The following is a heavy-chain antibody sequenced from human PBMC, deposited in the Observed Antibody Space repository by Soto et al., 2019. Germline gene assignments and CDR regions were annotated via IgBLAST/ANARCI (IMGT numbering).Heavy chain of an antibody. D-gene: IGHD3-10*01. Sequence: PSETLSLTCTVSGGSISSYYWSWIRQPPGKGLEWIGYIYYSGSTNYNPSLKSRVTLSVDTSKNQFSLKLSSVTAADAAVYYCTRQGFGEVHGLVDVWGQGPTVTVS. CDR3: TRQGFGEVHGLVDV. J-gene: IGHJ6*02. V-gene: IGHV4-59*08. CDR2: IYYSGST. CDR1: GGSISSYY.